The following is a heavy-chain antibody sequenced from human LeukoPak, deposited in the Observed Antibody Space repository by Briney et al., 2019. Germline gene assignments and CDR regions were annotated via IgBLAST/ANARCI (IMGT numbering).Heavy chain of an antibody. CDR1: GNSISSGDNY. J-gene: IGHJ4*02. CDR3: ARASYSYDINGWVPFDY. V-gene: IGHV4-61*02. Sequence: PSETLSLTCTVSGNSISSGDNYWSWIRQPAGKGLEWIGRIYTSGSTNYNPSLKSRVTISGDTSRNQFSLRLTSVTAADTAVYYCARASYSYDINGWVPFDYWGQGTLVTVSS. CDR2: IYTSGST. D-gene: IGHD3-22*01.